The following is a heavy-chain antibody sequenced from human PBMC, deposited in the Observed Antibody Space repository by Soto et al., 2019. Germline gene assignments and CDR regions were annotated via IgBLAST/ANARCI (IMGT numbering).Heavy chain of an antibody. V-gene: IGHV5-51*01. D-gene: IGHD2-2*01. CDR2: IYPGDSDS. CDR1: GFTFTSCW. CDR3: AKHEGYCSTTTCSNFDY. Sequence: GESLKISCKGSGFTFTSCWIAWVRQMPGKGLEWMGIIYPGDSDSSYSPSFQGQVTISADKSINTAYLHWSSLKASDTAIYYCAKHEGYCSTTTCSNFDYWGQGTLVTVSS. J-gene: IGHJ4*02.